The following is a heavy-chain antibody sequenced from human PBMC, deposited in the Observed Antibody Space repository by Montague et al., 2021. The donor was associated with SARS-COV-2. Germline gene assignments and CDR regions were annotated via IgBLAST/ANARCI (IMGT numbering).Heavy chain of an antibody. CDR2: INTAGGT. V-gene: IGHV3-13*04. D-gene: IGHD6-19*01. Sequence: SLRLSCAASGFTFSSYDMHWVRQATGKGLECVSLINTAGGTYYPVSVKGRFTISRDNAKNSLYLQMNSLRVGDTAVYYCARGDRTGWQPDYWGQGTLVTVSS. CDR3: ARGDRTGWQPDY. J-gene: IGHJ4*02. CDR1: GFTFSSYD.